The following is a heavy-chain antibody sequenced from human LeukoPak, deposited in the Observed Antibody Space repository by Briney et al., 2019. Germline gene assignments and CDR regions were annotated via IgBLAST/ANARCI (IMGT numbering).Heavy chain of an antibody. Sequence: SETLSLTCAVYGGSFSGYYWSWIRQSPGKGLEWIGNIYYDGSTHYNPSLKSRVTISVDTSKNQFSLKLSSVTAADTALYYCARQGEYTTSLGRKQFDYWGQGPRSPSPQ. J-gene: IGHJ4*02. CDR3: ARQGEYTTSLGRKQFDY. V-gene: IGHV4-34*01. D-gene: IGHD3-16*01. CDR1: GGSFSGYY. CDR2: IYYDGST.